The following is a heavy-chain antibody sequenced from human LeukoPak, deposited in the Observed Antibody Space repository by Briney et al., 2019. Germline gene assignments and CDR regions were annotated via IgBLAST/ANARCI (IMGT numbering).Heavy chain of an antibody. CDR1: GGSLSSSSYY. V-gene: IGHV4-39*01. Sequence: SETLSLTCTVSGGSLSSSSYYWGWLRQPPGTGLEWIGSIYYSGSTYYNPSLKSRVTISGDTSKNQFSLKLSSVTAADTAVYYCAHGYSSGWYYFDYGGQGTLVTVSS. CDR3: AHGYSSGWYYFDY. J-gene: IGHJ4*02. D-gene: IGHD6-19*01. CDR2: IYYSGST.